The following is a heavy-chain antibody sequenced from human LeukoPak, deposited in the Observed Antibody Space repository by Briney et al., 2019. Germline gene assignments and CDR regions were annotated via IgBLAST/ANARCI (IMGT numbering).Heavy chain of an antibody. CDR3: ARDYPRYYDSSGYYIKIRFDY. Sequence: ASVKVSCKASGYTFTSYGISWVRQAPGQGLEWMGRISAYNGNTNYAQKLQGRVTMTTDTSTSTAYMELRSLRSDDTAVYYCARDYPRYYDSSGYYIKIRFDYWGQGTLVTVSS. V-gene: IGHV1-18*01. CDR2: ISAYNGNT. D-gene: IGHD3-22*01. J-gene: IGHJ4*02. CDR1: GYTFTSYG.